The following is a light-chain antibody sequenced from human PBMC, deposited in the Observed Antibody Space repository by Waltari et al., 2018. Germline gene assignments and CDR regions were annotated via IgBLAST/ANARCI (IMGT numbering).Light chain of an antibody. V-gene: IGLV1-47*01. Sequence: QSVLTQPPSASGTPGQRVTISSSGSRSNIGRHYVYWYQQLPGATPTLLVCRNTPPPSGGPYRVYGSKAGTSASLAISGRRSDDEADYYCAAWDDSLSCVVFGGGTKLTVL. J-gene: IGLJ2*01. CDR2: RNT. CDR3: AAWDDSLSCVV. CDR1: RSNIGRHY.